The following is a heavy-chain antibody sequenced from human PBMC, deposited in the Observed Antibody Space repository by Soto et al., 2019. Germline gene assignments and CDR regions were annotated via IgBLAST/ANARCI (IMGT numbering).Heavy chain of an antibody. Sequence: QVQLVQSGAEVKKPGSSVKVSCKASGGTFSSYTISWVRQAPGQGLEWMGRIIPILGIANYAQKFQGRVTITADKSTSTAYMELSSLRSEDTAVYYCARPGGDSIYAFDIWGRGTMVTVSS. J-gene: IGHJ3*02. CDR2: IIPILGIA. CDR1: GGTFSSYT. D-gene: IGHD3-3*02. CDR3: ARPGGDSIYAFDI. V-gene: IGHV1-69*02.